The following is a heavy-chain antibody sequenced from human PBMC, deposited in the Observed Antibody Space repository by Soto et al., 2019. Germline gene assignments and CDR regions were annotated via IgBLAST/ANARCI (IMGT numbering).Heavy chain of an antibody. CDR1: GGSISSGGYS. CDR3: ARERSSGRAGWFDP. D-gene: IGHD6-19*01. Sequence: QLQLQESGSGLVKPSQTLSLTCAVSGGSISSGGYSWSWIRQPPGKGLEWIGYIYHSGSTNYNPSLKSRVTISVDKSKNQFSLKLSSVTAADTAVYYCARERSSGRAGWFDPWGQGTLVTVSS. V-gene: IGHV4-30-2*01. J-gene: IGHJ5*02. CDR2: IYHSGST.